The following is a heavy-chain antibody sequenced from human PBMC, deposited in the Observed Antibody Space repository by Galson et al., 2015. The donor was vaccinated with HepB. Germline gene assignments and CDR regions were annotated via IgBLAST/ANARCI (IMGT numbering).Heavy chain of an antibody. Sequence: SLRLSCAASGFTVSSYYMSWVRQAPGKGPEWVSVIHTGGGTYYADPAQGRFTLSRHNFKNTVYLQMNSLKAGDTAVYYCAGVSSFWSGSGSYAFDVWGQGTMVTVSS. CDR2: IHTGGGT. J-gene: IGHJ3*01. CDR1: GFTVSSYY. V-gene: IGHV3-53*04. CDR3: AGVSSFWSGSGSYAFDV. D-gene: IGHD3-10*01.